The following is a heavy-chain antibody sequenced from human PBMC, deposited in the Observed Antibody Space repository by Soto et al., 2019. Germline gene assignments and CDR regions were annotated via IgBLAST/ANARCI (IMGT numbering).Heavy chain of an antibody. D-gene: IGHD5-12*01. J-gene: IGHJ4*02. V-gene: IGHV1-69*01. CDR2: ISPIFGTA. CDR3: ARGHPSDPGWLQSEGQYYFDY. Sequence: QVQLVQSGAEVKKPGSSVKVSCKASGGTFSSYAISWVRQAPGQGLEWMGGISPIFGTANYAQKFQGRVTITADESTSTDYMELSSLRSEDTAVYYCARGHPSDPGWLQSEGQYYFDYWGQGTLVTVSS. CDR1: GGTFSSYA.